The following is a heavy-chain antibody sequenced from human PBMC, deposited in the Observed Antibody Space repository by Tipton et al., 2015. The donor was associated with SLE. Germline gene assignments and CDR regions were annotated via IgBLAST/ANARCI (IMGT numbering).Heavy chain of an antibody. D-gene: IGHD2-2*01. Sequence: TLSLTCTVSGGSISSYYWSWIRQPPGKGLEWIGYIYYSGSTNYNPSLKSRVTISVDTSKNQFSLKLTSVTAADTAVYYCARGDQLLTAFDVWGPGTMVTVSS. CDR2: IYYSGST. CDR3: ARGDQLLTAFDV. J-gene: IGHJ3*01. V-gene: IGHV4-59*08. CDR1: GGSISSYY.